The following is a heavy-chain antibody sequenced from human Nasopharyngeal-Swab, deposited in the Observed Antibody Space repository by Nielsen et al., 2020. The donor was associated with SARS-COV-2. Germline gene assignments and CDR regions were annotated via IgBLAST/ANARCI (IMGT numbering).Heavy chain of an antibody. D-gene: IGHD5-24*01. CDR3: ARGGSEIDHNFFDL. CDR2: INPNSGDT. J-gene: IGHJ4*02. V-gene: IGHV1-2*06. CDR1: GYTFIDYY. Sequence: ASVKVSCKPSGYTFIDYYIHWVRQAPGQGLEWVGRINPNSGDTNYAQTFQGRLTLTRDTSIGPAYMELTSLRSDDTALFFCARGGSEIDHNFFDLWGQGTLVTVSS.